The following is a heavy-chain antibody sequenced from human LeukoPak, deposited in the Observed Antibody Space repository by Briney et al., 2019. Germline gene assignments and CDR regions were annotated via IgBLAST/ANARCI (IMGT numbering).Heavy chain of an antibody. CDR3: TRVTYYYDNSGYFHFDS. J-gene: IGHJ4*02. V-gene: IGHV3-49*04. CDR1: GFTFGDYA. CDR2: IRRKAHGGTT. D-gene: IGHD3-22*01. Sequence: GESLKISCTTSGFTFGDYAMSWVRQAPGKGLEWVSFIRRKAHGGTTEYAASVKGRFSSSRDDSKSIAYLQMNSLKTEDTAVYFCTRVTYYYDNSGYFHFDSWGQGSLVTVSS.